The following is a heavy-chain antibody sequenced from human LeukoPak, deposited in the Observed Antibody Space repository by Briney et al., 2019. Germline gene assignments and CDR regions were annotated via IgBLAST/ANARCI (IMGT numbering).Heavy chain of an antibody. D-gene: IGHD6-19*01. CDR1: GYTFTSYD. J-gene: IGHJ6*03. CDR3: AREYKLARHSSGWFSHYYYMDV. CDR2: ISAYNGNT. Sequence: ASVKVSCKASGYTFTSYDISWVRQAPGQGLEWMGWISAYNGNTNYAQKLQGRVTMTTDTSTSTAYMELRSLRSDDTAVYYCAREYKLARHSSGWFSHYYYMDVWGKGTTVTISS. V-gene: IGHV1-18*01.